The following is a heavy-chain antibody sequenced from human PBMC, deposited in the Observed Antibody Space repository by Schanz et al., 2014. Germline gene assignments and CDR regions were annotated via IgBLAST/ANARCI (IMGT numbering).Heavy chain of an antibody. D-gene: IGHD1-1*01. V-gene: IGHV4-34*01. J-gene: IGHJ6*02. CDR1: GGSFIGYY. CDR3: ARVGSDWNRGIYYYYGMDV. CDR2: INHSGSP. Sequence: QVQLQQWGAGLLKPSETLSLTCAVNGGSFIGYYWSWIRQAPGKGLEWIGEINHSGSPNYNPSLKSRATIPLDTSKNQISLKLSSVTAADTAVYYCARVGSDWNRGIYYYYGMDVWGQGTTVTVSS.